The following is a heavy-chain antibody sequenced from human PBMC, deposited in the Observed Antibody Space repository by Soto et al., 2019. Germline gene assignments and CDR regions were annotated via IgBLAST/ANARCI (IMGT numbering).Heavy chain of an antibody. CDR3: ARVPIGKYGVWNY. J-gene: IGHJ4*02. V-gene: IGHV3-74*01. CDR2: INPDGSIT. D-gene: IGHD2-8*01. Sequence: EEQLVESGGGLVQPGGSLRLSCAAAGFTFSSYWMHWVRQAPGKGLVWVSRINPDGSITTYADSVKGRFTISRDNAKNTLYLQMNSLRGADTAVYYCARVPIGKYGVWNYWGQGTLVTVSS. CDR1: GFTFSSYW.